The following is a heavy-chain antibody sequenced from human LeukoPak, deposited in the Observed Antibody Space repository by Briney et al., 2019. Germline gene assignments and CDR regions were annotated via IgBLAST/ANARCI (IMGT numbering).Heavy chain of an antibody. D-gene: IGHD2-2*01. V-gene: IGHV3-7*01. CDR2: IKQDGSEK. CDR1: GFAFSNYW. Sequence: GGSLRLSCAASGFAFSNYWMSWVRQAPGKGLEWVANIKQDGSEKYYVDSVKGRFTISRDNAKNSLYLQMNSLRAEDTAVYYCARALDSSSSRYQAFEYWGQGTLVTVSS. J-gene: IGHJ4*02. CDR3: ARALDSSSSRYQAFEY.